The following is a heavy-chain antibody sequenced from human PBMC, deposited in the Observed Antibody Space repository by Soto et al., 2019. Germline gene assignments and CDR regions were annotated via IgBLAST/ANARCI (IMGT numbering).Heavy chain of an antibody. Sequence: EVQLVQSGAEVKKPGESLKISCKGSGYSFTNFWIGWARQKPGKGLEWMGVIYPGDSDTRYSPSFQGQVTISADRSISTAYLQWSSLEASDTATYYCARRTGSYNWFDPWGQGTLVTVSS. V-gene: IGHV5-51*01. CDR2: IYPGDSDT. CDR1: GYSFTNFW. J-gene: IGHJ5*02. CDR3: ARRTGSYNWFDP. D-gene: IGHD3-10*01.